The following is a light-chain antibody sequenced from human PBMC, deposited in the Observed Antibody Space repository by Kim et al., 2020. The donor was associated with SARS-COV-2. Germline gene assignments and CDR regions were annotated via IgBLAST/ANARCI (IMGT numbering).Light chain of an antibody. CDR1: SSDVGGYNY. J-gene: IGLJ2*01. Sequence: QSALTQPPSASGSPGQSVTISCTGTSSDVGGYNYVSWYQHHPGKAPKLMIYEDIKRPSGVPDRFSASKSGNTASLTVSGLQAEDEADYYCTSYAGSKNLVFGGGTQLTVL. V-gene: IGLV2-8*01. CDR2: EDI. CDR3: TSYAGSKNLV.